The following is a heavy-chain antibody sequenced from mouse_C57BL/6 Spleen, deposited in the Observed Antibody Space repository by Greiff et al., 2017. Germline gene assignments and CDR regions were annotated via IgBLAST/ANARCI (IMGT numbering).Heavy chain of an antibody. CDR3: ARTGTGNAMDY. CDR1: GYSITSDH. CDR2: ISYSGST. J-gene: IGHJ4*01. V-gene: IGHV3-8*01. D-gene: IGHD4-1*01. Sequence: DVKLLESGPGLAKPSQTLSLTCSVTGYSITSDHWNWIRKFPGNKLEYMGYISYSGSTYYNPSLKSRISITRDTSKNQYYLQLNSVTTEDTATYYCARTGTGNAMDYWGQGTSVTVSS.